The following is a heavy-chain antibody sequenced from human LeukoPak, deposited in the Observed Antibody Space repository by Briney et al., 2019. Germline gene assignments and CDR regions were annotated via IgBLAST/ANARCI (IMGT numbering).Heavy chain of an antibody. V-gene: IGHV3-11*04. CDR1: GFTFSNYY. CDR3: AKDFNWAFDY. Sequence: GGTLTLSCAASGFTFSNYYMSWRRQATGKRGEEGSTISSSASTIYYEYSVKCRFTMSGDTAKNTLYLPMSTLTVAATAAYYCAKDFNWAFDYGGQGTLVTVSS. J-gene: IGHJ4*02. D-gene: IGHD1-1*01. CDR2: ISSSASTI.